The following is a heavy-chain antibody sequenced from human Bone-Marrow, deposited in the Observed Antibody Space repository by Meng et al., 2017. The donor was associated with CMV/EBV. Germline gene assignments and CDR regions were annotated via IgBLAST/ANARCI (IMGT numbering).Heavy chain of an antibody. D-gene: IGHD3-22*01. CDR3: AGISITMIDEHAFNI. Sequence: GESLKISCAASGFTFSSYAMHWVRHAPGKGLEWVAVISYDGSNKYYADSVKGRFTISRDNSKNTLYLQMNSLRAEDTAVYYCAGISITMIDEHAFNIWGQGTMV. J-gene: IGHJ3*02. V-gene: IGHV3-30*04. CDR1: GFTFSSYA. CDR2: ISYDGSNK.